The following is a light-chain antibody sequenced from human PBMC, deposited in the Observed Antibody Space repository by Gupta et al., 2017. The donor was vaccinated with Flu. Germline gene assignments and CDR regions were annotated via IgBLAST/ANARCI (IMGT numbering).Light chain of an antibody. Sequence: QYDLTQPPSASGSPGQSVTISCTGTTSDVGGYNYVSWYQQHPGKAPKLMIYEVNQPPSGVPDRFSGSKSGNTASLTVSGLQEEDEADYYCSSYAGSTFLVFGGGTKVTVL. CDR3: SSYAGSTFLV. CDR1: TSDVGGYNY. J-gene: IGLJ2*01. CDR2: EVN. V-gene: IGLV2-8*01.